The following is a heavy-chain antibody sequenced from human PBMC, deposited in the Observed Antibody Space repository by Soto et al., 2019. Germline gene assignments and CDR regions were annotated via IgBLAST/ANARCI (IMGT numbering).Heavy chain of an antibody. J-gene: IGHJ4*02. CDR2: ISYDGSDK. D-gene: IGHD3-22*01. Sequence: GGSLRLSCAASGFTFSSYGMHWVRQAPGKGLEWVAVISYDGSDKDYADSVKGRFTISRDNSRNTLFLQMNSLRAEDTAVYYCARDYYKYYDSSGYYRSPAYWGQGTLVTV. CDR3: ARDYYKYYDSSGYYRSPAY. CDR1: GFTFSSYG. V-gene: IGHV3-30*03.